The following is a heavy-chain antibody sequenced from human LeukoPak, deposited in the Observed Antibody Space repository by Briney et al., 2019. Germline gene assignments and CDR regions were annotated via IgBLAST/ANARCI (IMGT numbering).Heavy chain of an antibody. CDR2: IRHDGSNK. J-gene: IGHJ3*02. V-gene: IGHV3-30*02. CDR3: ARGLAVGPFDI. D-gene: IGHD3-10*01. Sequence: GGSLRLSCAASGFTFSSYGMHWVRQAPGKGLEWVAFIRHDGSNKYYADSVKGRFTISRDNPKNTLYLQMNSLRSDDTAVYYCARGLAVGPFDIWGQGTMVTVSS. CDR1: GFTFSSYG.